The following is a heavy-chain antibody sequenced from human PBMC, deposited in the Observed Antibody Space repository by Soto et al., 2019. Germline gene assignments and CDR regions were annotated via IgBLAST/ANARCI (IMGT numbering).Heavy chain of an antibody. CDR3: ARDSGAKLSSS. D-gene: IGHD2-2*01. CDR1: GGTFSSYR. CDR2: IVPIRRTA. V-gene: IGHV1-69*13. Sequence: GASVKVSCKASGGTFSSYRINWVRQAPGRGLEWVGGIVPIRRTADIAQKFQGRVTITADESARTAYMELRSLKSQDTAVYYCARDSGAKLSSSWGQGTPVTVSS. J-gene: IGHJ4*02.